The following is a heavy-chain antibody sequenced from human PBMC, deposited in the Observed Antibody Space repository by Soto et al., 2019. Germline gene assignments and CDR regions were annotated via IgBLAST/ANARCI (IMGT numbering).Heavy chain of an antibody. J-gene: IGHJ6*03. CDR3: AKELERTLLWGYMDV. CDR2: ISHDGSNM. Sequence: PGGSLRLSCAASGLTFISHAMHWVRQAPGKGLEWVAVISHDGSNMYDADSVKGRFTISRDNSKNTLYLQMNSLRPEDTAVYYCAKELERTLLWGYMDVWGKGTTVTVSS. CDR1: GLTFISHA. D-gene: IGHD3-10*01. V-gene: IGHV3-30-3*01.